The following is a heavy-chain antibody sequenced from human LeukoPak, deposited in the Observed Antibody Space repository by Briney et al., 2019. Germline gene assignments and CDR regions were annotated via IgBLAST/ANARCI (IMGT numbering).Heavy chain of an antibody. CDR1: GGTFSSYT. V-gene: IGHV1-69*02. CDR2: IIPILGIA. CDR3: ARGKDYYYYYMDV. J-gene: IGHJ6*03. Sequence: SVKVSCKASGGTFSSYTISWVRQAPRQGLEWMGRIIPILGIANYAQRFQGRVTITADKSTSTAYMELSSLRSEDTAVYYCARGKDYYYYYMDVWGKGTTVTVSS.